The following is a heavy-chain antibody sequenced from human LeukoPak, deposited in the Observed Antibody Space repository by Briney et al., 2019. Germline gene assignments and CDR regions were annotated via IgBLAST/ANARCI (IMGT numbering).Heavy chain of an antibody. CDR2: ISYSGST. J-gene: IGHJ4*02. D-gene: IGHD4-11*01. Sequence: PSETLSPTCTVSGGSISTYYWSWIRQPPGKGLEWIGYISYSGSTNYNPSLKSRVTISVDTSKNQFSLNLSSVTAADTAVYYCARGALAVTDFDYWGQGTLVTVSS. V-gene: IGHV4-59*01. CDR1: GGSISTYY. CDR3: ARGALAVTDFDY.